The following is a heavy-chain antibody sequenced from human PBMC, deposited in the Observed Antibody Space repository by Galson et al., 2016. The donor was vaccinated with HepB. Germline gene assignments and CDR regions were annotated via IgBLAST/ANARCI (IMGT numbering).Heavy chain of an antibody. V-gene: IGHV3-30*18. J-gene: IGHJ5*02. CDR2: LSYNGLNQ. Sequence: SLRLSCAASGFIFNNYAMHWVRQAPGKGLEWVAGLSYNGLNQHYPDSLMGRFTVSRDNSKSIMYLQMDSLRPDDTAVYYCTKQVAEGGLGDTWGQGTAVTVSS. CDR1: GFIFNNYA. CDR3: TKQVAEGGLGDT. D-gene: IGHD2-15*01.